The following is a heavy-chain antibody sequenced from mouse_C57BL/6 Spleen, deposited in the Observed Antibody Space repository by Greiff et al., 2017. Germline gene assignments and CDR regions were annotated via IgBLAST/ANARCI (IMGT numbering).Heavy chain of an antibody. Sequence: VKLQQSGAELVKPGASVKMSCKASGYTFTSYWITWVKQRPGQGLEWIGDIYPGSGSTNYNEKFKSKATLTVDTSSSTAYMQLSSLTSEDSAVYYCARLYGYDAYAMDYWGQGTSGTVSS. V-gene: IGHV1-55*01. CDR1: GYTFTSYW. CDR2: IYPGSGST. CDR3: ARLYGYDAYAMDY. J-gene: IGHJ4*01. D-gene: IGHD2-2*01.